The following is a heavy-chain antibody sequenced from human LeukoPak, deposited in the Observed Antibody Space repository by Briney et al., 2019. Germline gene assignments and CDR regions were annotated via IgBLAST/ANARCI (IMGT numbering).Heavy chain of an antibody. CDR1: GFTFSSYT. V-gene: IGHV3-64*04. J-gene: IGHJ4*02. Sequence: GGSLRLSCSASGFTFSSYTMHWVRQAPGKGLQHVSTITSNGGSTFYADSVKGRFTISRDNAKNSLYLQMNSLRAEDTAVYYCARVDEGRNGVTVGYWGQGTLVTVSS. CDR2: ITSNGGST. CDR3: ARVDEGRNGVTVGY. D-gene: IGHD2-8*01.